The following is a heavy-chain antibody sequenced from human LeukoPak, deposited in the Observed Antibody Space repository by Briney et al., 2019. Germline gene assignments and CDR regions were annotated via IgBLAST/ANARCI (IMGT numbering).Heavy chain of an antibody. D-gene: IGHD6-13*01. Sequence: PSETLSLTCTVSGGSISGYYWSWIRQPAGKVLEWIGRIFSSGSTNYNPSLKSRVTISVDKSKNQFSLKLSSVTAADTAVYYCAREGSSSWYIDYWGQGTLVTVSS. CDR2: IFSSGST. J-gene: IGHJ4*02. CDR1: GGSISGYY. CDR3: AREGSSSWYIDY. V-gene: IGHV4-4*07.